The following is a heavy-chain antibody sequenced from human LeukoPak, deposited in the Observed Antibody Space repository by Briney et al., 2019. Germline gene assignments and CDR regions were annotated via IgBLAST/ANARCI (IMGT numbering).Heavy chain of an antibody. D-gene: IGHD5-18*01. V-gene: IGHV1-2*02. CDR1: GYTFTGYY. Sequence: ASVKVSCKASGYTFTGYYMHWVRQAPGQGLEWMGWINPNSGGTNYAQKFQGRVTMTRDTSISTAYMELGRLRSDDTAVYYCAREVTGIYSYGYFDYWGQGTLVTVSS. CDR3: AREVTGIYSYGYFDY. CDR2: INPNSGGT. J-gene: IGHJ4*02.